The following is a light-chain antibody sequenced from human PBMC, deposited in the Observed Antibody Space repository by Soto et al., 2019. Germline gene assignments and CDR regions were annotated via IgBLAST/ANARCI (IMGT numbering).Light chain of an antibody. CDR3: HQYGSSLWT. J-gene: IGKJ1*01. CDR2: GAS. V-gene: IGKV3-20*01. CDR1: QSVSSSY. Sequence: EILVTQSPGTLSLSPGERAALSCRSSQSVSSSYLAWCQQKPGQAPRLLIYGASSRATGIPDRFSGSGSGTDFTLTISRLEPEDFAVYYCHQYGSSLWTFGQGTKVDIK.